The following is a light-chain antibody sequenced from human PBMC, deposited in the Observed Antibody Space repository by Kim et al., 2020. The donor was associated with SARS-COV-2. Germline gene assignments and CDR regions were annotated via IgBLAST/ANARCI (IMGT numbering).Light chain of an antibody. J-gene: IGLJ3*02. CDR1: SGHSSYA. CDR2: LNSDGSH. V-gene: IGLV4-69*01. CDR3: QTWGTDV. Sequence: QPVLTQSPSASASLGASVKLTCTLSSGHSSYAIAWHQQQPEKGPRYLMKLNSDGSHSKGDGIPDRFSGSSSGAERYLTISSLQSEDEADYYCQTWGTDVFGGGTQLTVL.